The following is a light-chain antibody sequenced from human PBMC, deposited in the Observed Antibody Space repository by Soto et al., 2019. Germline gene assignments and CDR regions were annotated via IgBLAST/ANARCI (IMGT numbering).Light chain of an antibody. CDR2: KAS. CDR1: QSISSW. CDR3: QQYNSYWT. J-gene: IGKJ1*01. V-gene: IGKV1-5*03. Sequence: DIQMTQSPSTLSASVGDRVTITCRASQSISSWLAWYQQKPGKAPKLLIYKASSLESGVPSRFSGSGSGTEFTLTISSLQPDAFATYYCQQYNSYWTFAQGTKVEIK.